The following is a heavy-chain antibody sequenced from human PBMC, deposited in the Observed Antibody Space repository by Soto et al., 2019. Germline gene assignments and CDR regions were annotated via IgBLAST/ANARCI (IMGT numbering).Heavy chain of an antibody. J-gene: IGHJ4*02. CDR3: AEEQPTGLTKDC. CDR1: GFSFTSSA. V-gene: IGHV1-58*01. D-gene: IGHD6-13*01. CDR2: IVVGRGNT. Sequence: ASVKVSCKASGFSFTSSAVHWMRQARGQRPEWIGWIVVGRGNTKYAQRFQGRVTLTRDISTETAYLELRSLRSDDTAVYYCAEEQPTGLTKDCWGQGTLVTVSS.